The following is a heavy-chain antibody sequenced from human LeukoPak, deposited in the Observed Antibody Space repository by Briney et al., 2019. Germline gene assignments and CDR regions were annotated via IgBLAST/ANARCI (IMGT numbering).Heavy chain of an antibody. CDR3: ARDLSGWYTFDY. J-gene: IGHJ4*02. CDR1: GFTVSSKC. Sequence: GGSLRLSCAASGFTVSSKCMSWARQAPGKGLDWVSVIYTGEATYYADSVKGRFTISRDNSKNTLYVQMNSLRVEDTAVYYCARDLSGWYTFDYWGQGTLVTVSS. CDR2: IYTGEAT. V-gene: IGHV3-66*01. D-gene: IGHD6-19*01.